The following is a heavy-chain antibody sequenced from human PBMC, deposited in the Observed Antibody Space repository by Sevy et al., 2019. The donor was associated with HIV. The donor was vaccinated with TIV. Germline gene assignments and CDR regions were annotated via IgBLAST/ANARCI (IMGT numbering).Heavy chain of an antibody. CDR2: IIPMFGTA. D-gene: IGHD6-13*01. CDR1: GRTFRSNA. CDR3: ARSISWYASFDY. J-gene: IGHJ4*02. Sequence: ASVKVSCKSSGRTFRSNAISWVRQASGQGLEWMGGIIPMFGTANYAQKFQGRVTITADESASTAYMELSSLRSDDTAIYYCARSISWYASFDYWGQGTLVTVSS. V-gene: IGHV1-69*13.